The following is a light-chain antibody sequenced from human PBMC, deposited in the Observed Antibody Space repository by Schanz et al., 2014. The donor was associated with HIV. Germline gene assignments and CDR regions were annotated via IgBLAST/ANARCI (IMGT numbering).Light chain of an antibody. Sequence: QSVLTQPPSASGTPGQRVTISCSGSSSNIGSNVVDWYQQLPGTAPKLLIYNTYHRPSGVPDRFSGSKSGTSASLAISGLQSEDEVDYYCAAWDDSLKGWVFGGGTKLTVL. CDR2: NTY. CDR3: AAWDDSLKGWV. J-gene: IGLJ3*02. V-gene: IGLV1-44*01. CDR1: SSNIGSNV.